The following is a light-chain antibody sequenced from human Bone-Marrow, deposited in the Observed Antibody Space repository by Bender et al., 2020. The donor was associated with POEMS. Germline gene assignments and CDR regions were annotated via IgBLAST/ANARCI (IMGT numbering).Light chain of an antibody. CDR1: SSDVGSYNL. CDR3: SSYAGSNNPYV. V-gene: IGLV2-23*02. Sequence: QSALTQPASVSGSPGQSITISCTGTSSDVGSYNLVSWYQQHPGKAPKLMIYEVSKRPSGVSDRFSGSKSGITASLTISGLQADDEADYYCSSYAGSNNPYVFGTGTKVTVL. J-gene: IGLJ1*01. CDR2: EVS.